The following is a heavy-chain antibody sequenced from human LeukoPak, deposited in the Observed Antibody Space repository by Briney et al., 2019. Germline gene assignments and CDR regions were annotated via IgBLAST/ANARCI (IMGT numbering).Heavy chain of an antibody. D-gene: IGHD2-15*01. CDR3: ARFYCSGGSCYPQFYYFDY. CDR2: INPNTGNP. V-gene: IGHV7-4-1*02. Sequence: ASVKVSCKASGYTFTNYAMNWVRQAPGQGLEWMGWINPNTGNPTYAQGFTGRFVFSLDTSVSTAYLQISSLKAEDTAVYYCARFYCSGGSCYPQFYYFDYWGQGTLVTVSS. J-gene: IGHJ4*02. CDR1: GYTFTNYA.